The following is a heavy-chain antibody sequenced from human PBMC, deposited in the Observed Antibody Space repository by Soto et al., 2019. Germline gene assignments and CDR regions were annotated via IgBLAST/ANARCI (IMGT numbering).Heavy chain of an antibody. J-gene: IGHJ4*02. Sequence: SQTLSLTCAISGDSASSNSAAWNWIRQSPSRGLEWLGRTYFRSKWYNDYALSVRSRISINPDTSKNQFSLQLNSVTPEDTAVYYCARATSYTSGWPFDYWGQGTLDTVSA. D-gene: IGHD6-25*01. V-gene: IGHV6-1*01. CDR1: GDSASSNSAA. CDR2: TYFRSKWYN. CDR3: ARATSYTSGWPFDY.